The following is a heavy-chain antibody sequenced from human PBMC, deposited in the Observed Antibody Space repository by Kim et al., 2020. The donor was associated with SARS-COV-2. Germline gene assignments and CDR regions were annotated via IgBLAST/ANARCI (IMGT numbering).Heavy chain of an antibody. J-gene: IGHJ4*02. CDR2: IKQDGSEK. CDR3: ARDPTYYYDSSGL. CDR1: GFTFSSYW. D-gene: IGHD3-22*01. V-gene: IGHV3-7*05. Sequence: GGSLRLSCAASGFTFSSYWMSWVRQAPGKGLEWVANIKQDGSEKYYVDSVKGRFTISRDNAKNSLYLQMNSLRAEDTAVYYCARDPTYYYDSSGLWGQGTLVTVSS.